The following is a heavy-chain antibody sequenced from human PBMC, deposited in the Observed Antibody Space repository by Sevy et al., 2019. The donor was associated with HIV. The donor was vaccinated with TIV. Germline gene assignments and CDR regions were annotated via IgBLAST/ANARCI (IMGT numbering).Heavy chain of an antibody. CDR3: ANSWGRYASSSWIYYYYGMDV. CDR1: GFTFSKYG. V-gene: IGHV3-30*18. Sequence: GGSLRLSCAASGFTFSKYGMHWVRQAPGKGLEWVAVISSDGSDRDYADAVKGRFTISRDNSKDTLHLQMNSLRPDDTAVYFCANSWGRYASSSWIYYYYGMDVWGQGTTVTVSS. CDR2: ISSDGSDR. J-gene: IGHJ6*02. D-gene: IGHD6-13*01.